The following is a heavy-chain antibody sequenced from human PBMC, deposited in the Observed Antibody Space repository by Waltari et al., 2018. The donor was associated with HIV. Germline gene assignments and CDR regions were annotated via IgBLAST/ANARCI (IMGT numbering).Heavy chain of an antibody. V-gene: IGHV4-34*01. CDR1: GGSFSGYY. D-gene: IGHD2-15*01. Sequence: QVHLQQWGAGLLKPSETLSLTCAVYGGSFSGYYWSWIRQPPGKGLEWIAEINHSGSTNYNPSLKSRVTISVDTSKNQFSLKLTSVTAADTAVYYCAREDCSGGDCSNLDFWGQGTLVTVSS. CDR2: INHSGST. CDR3: AREDCSGGDCSNLDF. J-gene: IGHJ4*02.